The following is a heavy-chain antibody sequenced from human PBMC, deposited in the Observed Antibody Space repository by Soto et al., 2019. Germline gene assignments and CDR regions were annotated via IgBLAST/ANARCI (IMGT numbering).Heavy chain of an antibody. CDR2: VSARGDST. J-gene: IGHJ4*02. Sequence: EVQVLESGGGLVQPGGSLRLSCAASGFTFSNYAMAWVRQAPGKGLEWVSVVSARGDSTNYADSVKGRFSISRDNSKNSLYLQMNSLRAEDTAVYYCARRTLTAPFPFDYWRPGTLVTVSS. CDR3: ARRTLTAPFPFDY. V-gene: IGHV3-23*01. CDR1: GFTFSNYA.